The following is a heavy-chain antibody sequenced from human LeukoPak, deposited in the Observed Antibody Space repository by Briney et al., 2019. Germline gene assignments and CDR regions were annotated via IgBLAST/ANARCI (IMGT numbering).Heavy chain of an antibody. D-gene: IGHD4-23*01. CDR3: ARGRPHGNDY. J-gene: IGHJ4*02. CDR2: IASAGSRT. Sequence: GGSLRLSCAASGFTFSSYWMNWVRQAPGKGLVWVSRIASAGSRTTYADSVKGRFSISRDNAKNTLYLQMNSLRVEDTAVYYCARGRPHGNDYWGQGTLVTVSS. CDR1: GFTFSSYW. V-gene: IGHV3-74*01.